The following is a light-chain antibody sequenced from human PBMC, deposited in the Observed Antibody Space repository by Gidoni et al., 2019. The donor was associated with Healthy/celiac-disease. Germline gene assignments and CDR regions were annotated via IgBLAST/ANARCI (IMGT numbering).Light chain of an antibody. V-gene: IGKV1-5*03. CDR3: QQYKTYPVT. CDR1: QTIGRW. CDR2: KSS. J-gene: IGKJ5*01. Sequence: DIQMTQAPFTLAASVGERVTITCRASQTIGRWLAWYQQKPGKAPNLLNYKSSTLEYGVPSRFSGSGSGTEFTLTISSLQPDDFATYYCQQYKTYPVTFAQGTRLEIK.